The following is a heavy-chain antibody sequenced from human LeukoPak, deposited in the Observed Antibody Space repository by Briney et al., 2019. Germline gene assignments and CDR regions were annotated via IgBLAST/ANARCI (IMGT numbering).Heavy chain of an antibody. J-gene: IGHJ3*02. V-gene: IGHV4-34*01. CDR2: INHSGST. CDR1: GGSFSGYY. D-gene: IGHD3-22*01. Sequence: PSETLSLTCAVYGGSFSGYYWSWIRQPPGKGLEWIGEINHSGSTNYNPSLKSRVTISVDTSKNQFSLKLSSVTAADTAVYYCARGQYYYDSSGYYFRPHAFDTWGQGTMVTVSS. CDR3: ARGQYYYDSSGYYFRPHAFDT.